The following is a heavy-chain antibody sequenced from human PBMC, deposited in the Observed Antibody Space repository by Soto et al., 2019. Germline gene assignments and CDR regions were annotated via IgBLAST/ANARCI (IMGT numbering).Heavy chain of an antibody. Sequence: QVQVVESGGGVVQPGRSLRLSCAASGFTLRCCGMHWVRQAPGKGLEWVGVITYDGSEIHYGDSVKGRFTISRDSSENTVYLQMNSLRVEDSAVYYCAKEQSSGFYRVVDYWGQGNRVTVSP. D-gene: IGHD6-19*01. J-gene: IGHJ4*02. CDR1: GFTLRCCG. V-gene: IGHV3-30*18. CDR3: AKEQSSGFYRVVDY. CDR2: ITYDGSEI.